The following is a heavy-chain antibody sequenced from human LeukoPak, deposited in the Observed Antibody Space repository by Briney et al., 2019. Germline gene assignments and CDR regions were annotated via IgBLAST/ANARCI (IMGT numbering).Heavy chain of an antibody. V-gene: IGHV3-11*04. Sequence: GSPLIFFGASGFTFNYYYMTWIRRAPGEGREGVSTIKHIGPTTYYADSVKGRLTTSRDNAKNSLFLQMSSLRADDTAIYYCARAGELRYMDVWGKGTAVTVSS. CDR1: GFTFNYYY. J-gene: IGHJ6*03. CDR3: ARAGELRYMDV. D-gene: IGHD3-16*01. CDR2: IKHIGPTT.